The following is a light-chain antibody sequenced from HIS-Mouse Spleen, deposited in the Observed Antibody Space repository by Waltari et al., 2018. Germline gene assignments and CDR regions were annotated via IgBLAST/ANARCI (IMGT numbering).Light chain of an antibody. Sequence: SYELPQPPSVSVSPGQTASITCSGAQLGYKYACWYQQKPGQSPVLVIYQDSKRPSGIPERFSGSNSGNTATLTISGTQAMDEADYYCQAWDSSISYVFGTGTKVTVL. J-gene: IGLJ1*01. CDR1: QLGYKY. CDR3: QAWDSSISYV. V-gene: IGLV3-1*01. CDR2: QDS.